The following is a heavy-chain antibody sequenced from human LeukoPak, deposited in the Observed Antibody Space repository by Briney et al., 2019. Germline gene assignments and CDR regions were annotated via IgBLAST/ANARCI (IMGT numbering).Heavy chain of an antibody. Sequence: GGSLRLSCVASGFTFSAYAVSWVRQAPGKGLEWVSGISASGSSTYYADSVEGRFTISRDNSKNTLYLQMNSLRAEDTAVYYCAKHLGWGPSGSNWFDPWGQGTLVTVSS. V-gene: IGHV3-23*01. CDR2: ISASGSST. CDR1: GFTFSAYA. CDR3: AKHLGWGPSGSNWFDP. D-gene: IGHD6-25*01. J-gene: IGHJ5*02.